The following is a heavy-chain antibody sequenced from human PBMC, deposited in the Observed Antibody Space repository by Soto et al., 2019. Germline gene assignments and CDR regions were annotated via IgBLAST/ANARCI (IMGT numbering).Heavy chain of an antibody. V-gene: IGHV1-69*02. CDR2: IIPMFGIT. CDR3: ATFYEGDCTTTTCYGDFDY. D-gene: IGHD2-2*01. Sequence: QVHLVQAGAEVKKPGSSVKVSCRASGGTFNRYSISWVRQAPGQGLEWMGRIIPMFGITNYAQKFQGRVMITADKSANTAYMEVSGLRSEDTAMYYCATFYEGDCTTTTCYGDFDYWGQGTLDTVSS. CDR1: GGTFNRYS. J-gene: IGHJ4*02.